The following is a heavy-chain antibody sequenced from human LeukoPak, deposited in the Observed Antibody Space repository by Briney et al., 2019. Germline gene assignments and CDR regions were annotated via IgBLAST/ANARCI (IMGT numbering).Heavy chain of an antibody. CDR3: ARPKEITFGNPSWFDP. CDR1: GVSIGSGGYY. D-gene: IGHD3-16*01. Sequence: TLSLTCTVSGVSIGSGGYYWSWIRQHPGKGLEWVGYIYYSGSTYYNPSLKSRVTISVDTTKNQFSLKLSSVTAADTAVYYCARPKEITFGNPSWFDPWGQGTLVTVSS. CDR2: IYYSGST. J-gene: IGHJ5*02. V-gene: IGHV4-31*03.